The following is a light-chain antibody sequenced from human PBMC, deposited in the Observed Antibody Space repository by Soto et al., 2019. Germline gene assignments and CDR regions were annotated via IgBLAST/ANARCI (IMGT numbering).Light chain of an antibody. CDR1: SSNIGNNA. CDR2: YDD. Sequence: QSVLTQQPSVSEAPRQRVTISCSGSSSNIGNNAVNWYQQLPGKAPKLLIYYDDLLPSGVSDRFSGSKSGTSASLAISGLQSEDEADYYCAAWDDSLNGYVFGTGTKLTVL. J-gene: IGLJ1*01. CDR3: AAWDDSLNGYV. V-gene: IGLV1-36*01.